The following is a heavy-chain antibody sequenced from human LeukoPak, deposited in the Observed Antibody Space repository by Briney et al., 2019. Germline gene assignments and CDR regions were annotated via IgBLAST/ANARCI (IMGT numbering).Heavy chain of an antibody. D-gene: IGHD6-19*01. CDR2: VNHSGST. Sequence: SETLSLTCAVYGGSFSDYYWSWIRQPPGKGLEWVGEVNHSGSTNYNPSLKSRVTISVDTSKNQFSLKLSSVTAADTAVYYCARARRVAGLDYWGQGTLVTVSS. CDR3: ARARRVAGLDY. V-gene: IGHV4-34*01. J-gene: IGHJ4*02. CDR1: GGSFSDYY.